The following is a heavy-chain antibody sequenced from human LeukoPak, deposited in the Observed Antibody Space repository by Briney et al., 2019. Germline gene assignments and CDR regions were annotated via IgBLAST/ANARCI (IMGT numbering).Heavy chain of an antibody. CDR2: IDWDDDK. J-gene: IGHJ4*02. D-gene: IGHD3-3*01. Sequence: SGPTLVKPTQTLTLTCTFSGFSLSTSAMCVTWIRQPPGKALEWLARIDWDDDKYYTTSLKTRLTISKDTSKNQVVLTMTNMDPVDTATYYCARKVLAAIGPHFDYWGQGILVTVSS. CDR3: ARKVLAAIGPHFDY. V-gene: IGHV2-70*11. CDR1: GFSLSTSAMC.